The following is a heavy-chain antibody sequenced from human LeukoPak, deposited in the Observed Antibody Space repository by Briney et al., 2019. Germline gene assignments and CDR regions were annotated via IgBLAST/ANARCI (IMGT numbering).Heavy chain of an antibody. D-gene: IGHD6-13*01. CDR3: ARGRALYSSSWYPRENYYGMDV. CDR2: INPSGGST. CDR1: GYTFTSYY. Sequence: ASVKVSCKASGYTFTSYYMHWVRQAPGQGLEWMGIINPSGGSTSYAQKFQGRVTMTRDTSTSTVYMELSSLRSEDTAVYYCARGRALYSSSWYPRENYYGMDVWGQGTTVTVSS. J-gene: IGHJ6*02. V-gene: IGHV1-46*01.